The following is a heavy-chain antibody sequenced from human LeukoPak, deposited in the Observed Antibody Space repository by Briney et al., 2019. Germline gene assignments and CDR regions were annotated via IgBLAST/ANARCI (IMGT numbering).Heavy chain of an antibody. V-gene: IGHV3-53*01. CDR3: ARDSDSSGYSMS. D-gene: IGHD3-22*01. Sequence: SCKASGYTFTSYYMHWVRQAPGKGLEWVSVIYSGGSTYYADSVKGRFTISRDNSKNTLYLQMNSLRAEDTAVYYCARDSDSSGYSMSWGQGTLVTVSS. CDR1: GYTFTSYY. CDR2: IYSGGST. J-gene: IGHJ5*02.